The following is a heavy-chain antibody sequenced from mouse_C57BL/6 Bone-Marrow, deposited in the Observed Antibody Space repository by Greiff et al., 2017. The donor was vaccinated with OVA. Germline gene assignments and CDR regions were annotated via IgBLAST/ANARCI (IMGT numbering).Heavy chain of an antibody. V-gene: IGHV1-12*01. CDR1: GYTFTSYN. Sequence: LQESGAELVRPGASVKMSCKASGYTFTSYNMHWVKQTPRQGLEWIGAIYPGNGDTSYNQKFKGKATLTVDKSSSTAYMQLSSLTSEDSAVYFCARRVYGSSYGCFDFWGTGTTVTVSA. CDR2: IYPGNGDT. D-gene: IGHD1-1*01. J-gene: IGHJ1*03. CDR3: ARRVYGSSYGCFDF.